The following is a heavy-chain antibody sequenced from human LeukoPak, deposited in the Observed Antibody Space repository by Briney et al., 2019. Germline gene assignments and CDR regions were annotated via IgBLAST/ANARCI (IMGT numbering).Heavy chain of an antibody. D-gene: IGHD3-22*01. CDR3: ARTLSGDYYYDSSGYPD. Sequence: SETLSLTCTVSGGSISSGDYYWSWIRQPQGKGLEWIVYIYYSGSTYYDPSLKGRVTISVDTSKNQFSLKLSSVTAADTAVYYCARTLSGDYYYDSSGYPDGGQGTLVTVSS. V-gene: IGHV4-30-4*01. J-gene: IGHJ4*02. CDR2: IYYSGST. CDR1: GGSISSGDYY.